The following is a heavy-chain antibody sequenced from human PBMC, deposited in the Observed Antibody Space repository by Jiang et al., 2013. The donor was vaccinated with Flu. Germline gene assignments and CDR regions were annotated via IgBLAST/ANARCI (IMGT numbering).Heavy chain of an antibody. V-gene: IGHV4-31*03. Sequence: GLVKPSQTLSLTCTVSGASISSGSYYWSWIRQHPGKGLEWIGYISYSGSTYYNPSLKSRVSISVDTSKSQFSLRLSSVTAADTAVYYCARGVLYWGQGTLVIVSS. CDR2: ISYSGST. CDR1: GASISSGSYY. CDR3: ARGVLY. J-gene: IGHJ4*02.